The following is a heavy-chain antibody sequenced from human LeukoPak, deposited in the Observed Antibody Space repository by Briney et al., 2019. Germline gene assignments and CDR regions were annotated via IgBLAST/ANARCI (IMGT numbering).Heavy chain of an antibody. CDR3: AKDSFSGYGFFDY. J-gene: IGHJ4*02. D-gene: IGHD5-12*01. CDR1: GFTFSSYG. Sequence: GESLRLSCAVSGFTFSSYGMHWVRQAPGKGLEWVAVISYDGSNKYYADPVKGRFTISRDNSKNTLYLQMNSLRAEDTAVYYCAKDSFSGYGFFDYWGQGTLVTVSS. V-gene: IGHV3-30*18. CDR2: ISYDGSNK.